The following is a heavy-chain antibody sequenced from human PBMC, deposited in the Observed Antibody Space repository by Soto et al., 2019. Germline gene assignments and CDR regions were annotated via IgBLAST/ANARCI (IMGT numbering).Heavy chain of an antibody. Sequence: GASVKVSCKASGYTFTSYAMHWVRQAPGQRLEWMGWINAGNGNTKYSQKFQGRVTITRDTSASTAYMELSSLRSEDTAVYYCARDQGEDVTYYYYYYMDVWGKGTTVTVSS. J-gene: IGHJ6*03. CDR1: GYTFTSYA. V-gene: IGHV1-3*01. CDR3: ARDQGEDVTYYYYYYMDV. D-gene: IGHD2-21*01. CDR2: INAGNGNT.